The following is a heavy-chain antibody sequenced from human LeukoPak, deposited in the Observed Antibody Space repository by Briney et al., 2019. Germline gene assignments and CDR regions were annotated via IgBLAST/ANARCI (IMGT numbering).Heavy chain of an antibody. CDR2: IIPIFGTA. CDR1: GGTFSSYA. CDR3: AREGRYDFWSGYYTSDAFDI. J-gene: IGHJ3*02. Sequence: WASVKVSCKASGGTFSSYAISWVRQAPGQGLEWMGGIIPIFGTANYAQKFQGRVTITTDESTSTAYMELSSLRSEDTAVYYCAREGRYDFWSGYYTSDAFDIWGQGTMVTVSS. V-gene: IGHV1-69*05. D-gene: IGHD3-3*01.